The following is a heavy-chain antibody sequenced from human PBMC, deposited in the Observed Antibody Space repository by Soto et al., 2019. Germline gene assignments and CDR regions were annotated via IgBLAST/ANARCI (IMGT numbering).Heavy chain of an antibody. V-gene: IGHV2-5*02. Sequence: QITLKESGPTLVKPTQTLTLTCTFSGFSLSTSGVGVGWIRQPPGKALEWLALIYWDDDKRYSPSLKSRLTITKDTAKDQVVLTMTNMDPVDTATYYCARGHYGSMFDPWGQGTLVTVSS. CDR3: ARGHYGSMFDP. J-gene: IGHJ5*02. D-gene: IGHD3-10*01. CDR1: GFSLSTSGVG. CDR2: IYWDDDK.